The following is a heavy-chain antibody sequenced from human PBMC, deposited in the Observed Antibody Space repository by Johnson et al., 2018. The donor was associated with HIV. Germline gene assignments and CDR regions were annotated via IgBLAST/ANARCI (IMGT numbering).Heavy chain of an antibody. CDR3: AKDLYSSSWTNDAFDI. Sequence: QVQLVESGGGVVQPGGSLRLSCAASGFTFSSYAMHWVRQAPGKGLEWVAVIWYDGSNRYYADSVKGRFTISRDNSKNTLYLQMNRLRAEDTAVYNCAKDLYSSSWTNDAFDIWGQGTMVTVSS. J-gene: IGHJ3*02. CDR2: IWYDGSNR. CDR1: GFTFSSYA. D-gene: IGHD6-13*01. V-gene: IGHV3-33*06.